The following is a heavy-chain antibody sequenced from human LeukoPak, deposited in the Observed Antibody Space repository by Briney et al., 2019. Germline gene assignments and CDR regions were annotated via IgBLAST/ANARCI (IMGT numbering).Heavy chain of an antibody. Sequence: SGTLSLTCTVSGGPISSGDYYWSWIRQPPGKGLEWIGYIYYSGSTYYNPSLKSRVTISVDTSKNQFSLKLSSVTAADTAVYYCARGRLRFLEWLPYFDYWGQGTLVTVSS. CDR2: IYYSGST. CDR1: GGPISSGDYY. D-gene: IGHD3-3*01. V-gene: IGHV4-30-4*08. CDR3: ARGRLRFLEWLPYFDY. J-gene: IGHJ4*02.